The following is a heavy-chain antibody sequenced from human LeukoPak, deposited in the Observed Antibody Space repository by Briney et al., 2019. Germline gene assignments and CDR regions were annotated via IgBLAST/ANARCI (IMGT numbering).Heavy chain of an antibody. CDR3: ARAVLVYGGNTGYDAFDI. D-gene: IGHD4-23*01. V-gene: IGHV4-31*11. J-gene: IGHJ3*02. CDR2: IYYSGST. Sequence: SGTLSLTCAVYGGSFSGYYWSWIRQHPGKGLEWIGYIYYSGSTYYNPSLKSRVTISVDTSKNQFSLKLSSVTAADTAVYYCARAVLVYGGNTGYDAFDIWGQGTMVTVSS. CDR1: GGSFSGYY.